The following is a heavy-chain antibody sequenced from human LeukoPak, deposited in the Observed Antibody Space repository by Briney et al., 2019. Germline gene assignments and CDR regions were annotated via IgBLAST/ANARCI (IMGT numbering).Heavy chain of an antibody. V-gene: IGHV3-7*01. CDR3: AGAGGSTYVYYFDY. Sequence: GGSLRLSCAASGFTFSNYWMSWVRQAPGKGLEWLANIKQDGSEKYYVDSVKGRFTISRDNAKNSLYLQMNSLRAEDTAVYYCAGAGGSTYVYYFDYWGQGTLVTVSS. D-gene: IGHD5/OR15-5a*01. J-gene: IGHJ4*02. CDR2: IKQDGSEK. CDR1: GFTFSNYW.